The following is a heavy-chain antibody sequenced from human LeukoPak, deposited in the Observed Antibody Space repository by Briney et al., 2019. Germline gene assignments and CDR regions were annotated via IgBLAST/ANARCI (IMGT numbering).Heavy chain of an antibody. D-gene: IGHD6-13*01. CDR3: ARVAAGIGFFQH. J-gene: IGHJ1*01. Sequence: SETLSLTCTVSGGSISHYYWNWIRQPPGKGLEWIGYIHYSGSINYNPSLKSRVTILVDTSKNQFSLKLSSVTAADTAVYYCARVAAGIGFFQHWGQGTLVTVSS. CDR1: GGSISHYY. V-gene: IGHV4-59*08. CDR2: IHYSGSI.